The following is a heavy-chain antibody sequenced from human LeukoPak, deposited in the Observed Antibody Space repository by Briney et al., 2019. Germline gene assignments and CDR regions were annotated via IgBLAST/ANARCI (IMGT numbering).Heavy chain of an antibody. CDR1: GGSISSSSYY. V-gene: IGHV4-39*01. CDR2: IYYSGST. D-gene: IGHD4-17*01. CDR3: ATNGDYVGFHAFDI. J-gene: IGHJ3*02. Sequence: SETLSLTCTVSGGSISSSSYYWGWIRQPPGKGLEWIGSIYYSGSTYYNPSLKSRVTISVDTSKNQFSLKLSSVTAADTAVYYCATNGDYVGFHAFDIWGQGTMVTVSS.